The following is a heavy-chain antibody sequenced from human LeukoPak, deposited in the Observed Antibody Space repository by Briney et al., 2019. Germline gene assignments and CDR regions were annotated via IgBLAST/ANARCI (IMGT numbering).Heavy chain of an antibody. J-gene: IGHJ5*02. CDR3: GKGFTKTFLEWLQKAWFDP. CDR1: GFTFSSYA. V-gene: IGHV3-23*01. D-gene: IGHD3-3*01. CDR2: ISGSGGST. Sequence: GGSLRLSCAASGFTFSSYAMSWVRQAPGKGLEWVSAISGSGGSTYYADSVKGRFTISRDNSKDTLYLQMNRLRAEVTAVYYCGKGFTKTFLEWLQKAWFDPWGQGTLVTVSS.